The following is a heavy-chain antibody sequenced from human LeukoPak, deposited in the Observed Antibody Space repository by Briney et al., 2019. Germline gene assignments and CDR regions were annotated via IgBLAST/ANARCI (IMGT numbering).Heavy chain of an antibody. CDR1: GYTFTSYG. D-gene: IGHD2-2*01. Sequence: ASVKVSCKASGYTFTSYGISWVRQAPGQGLEWMGWISAYNGNTNYAQKLQGRVTMTTDTSTSTAYMELRSLRSDDTAVYYCAKVGSTSLWGSRAASYYFDYWGQGTLVTVSS. V-gene: IGHV1-18*01. CDR2: ISAYNGNT. CDR3: AKVGSTSLWGSRAASYYFDY. J-gene: IGHJ4*02.